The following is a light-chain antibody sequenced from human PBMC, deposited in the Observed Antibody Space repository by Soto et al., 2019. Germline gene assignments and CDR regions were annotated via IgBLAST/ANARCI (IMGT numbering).Light chain of an antibody. CDR3: QVWDSSSDHRGVV. CDR1: NIGSKS. Sequence: SYELTQPPSVSLAPGQTARITCGGNNIGSKSVHWYQQKSGQAPVLVVYNDYDRPSGIPERFSGSNSGNTATLTISRVEAGDEADYYCQVWDSSSDHRGVVFGGGTKLTVL. CDR2: NDY. J-gene: IGLJ2*01. V-gene: IGLV3-21*02.